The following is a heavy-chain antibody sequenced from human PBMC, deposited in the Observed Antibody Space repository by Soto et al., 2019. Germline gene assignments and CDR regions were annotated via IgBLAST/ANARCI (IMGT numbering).Heavy chain of an antibody. CDR3: AKIRYSSPMGYYYGMDV. J-gene: IGHJ6*02. D-gene: IGHD6-19*01. V-gene: IGHV1-69*13. CDR2: IIPIFGTA. Sequence: SVKVSCKASRVAFSKFIVTWVRQAPGLGLEWVGGIIPIFGTANYAQKFQGRVTITADESTSTSYMEVNNLRSEDTAVYYCAKIRYSSPMGYYYGMDVWGQGTTVTVSS. CDR1: RVAFSKFI.